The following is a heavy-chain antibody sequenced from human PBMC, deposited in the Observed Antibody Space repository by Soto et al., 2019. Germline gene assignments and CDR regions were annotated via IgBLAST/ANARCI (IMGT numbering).Heavy chain of an antibody. J-gene: IGHJ4*02. D-gene: IGHD2-15*01. CDR3: ARAGGKGIVVVVAADFDY. CDR2: MNPNSGNT. Sequence: QVQLVQSGAEVKKPGASVKVSCKASGYTFTSYDINWVRQATGQGLEWMGWMNPNSGNTGYAQKFEGRVTMTRNTSISTAYMELSSLRSEDTAVYYCARAGGKGIVVVVAADFDYWGQGTLVTVSS. CDR1: GYTFTSYD. V-gene: IGHV1-8*01.